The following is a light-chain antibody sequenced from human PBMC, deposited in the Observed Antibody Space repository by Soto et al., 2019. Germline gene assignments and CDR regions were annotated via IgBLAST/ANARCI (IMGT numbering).Light chain of an antibody. CDR1: QSVKTY. J-gene: IGKJ1*01. CDR3: QQYNNWPQT. CDR2: GAS. V-gene: IGKV3-15*01. Sequence: EIVMTQSPATLSVSPGERATLSCRASQSVKTYLAWYQQKPGQSPRLLIYGASTRATGIPARFSGSGSGTEFTLTISSPQSEDFAVYYCQQYNNWPQTFGPGTKVESK.